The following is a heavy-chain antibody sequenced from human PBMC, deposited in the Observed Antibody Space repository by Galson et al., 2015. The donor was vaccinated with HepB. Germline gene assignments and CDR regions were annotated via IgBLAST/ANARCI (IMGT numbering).Heavy chain of an antibody. CDR1: SDTVSSNSAA. CDR3: AYGVDV. CDR2: TYYMSKWYK. J-gene: IGHJ6*02. V-gene: IGHV6-1*01. Sequence: CAIFSDTVSSNSAAWNWIRQSPSRGLEWLGRTYYMSKWYKDYEVSVKSRITINPDTSKNQVSLQLENVPPEDTAVYYCAYGVDVWGQGTTVTVSS.